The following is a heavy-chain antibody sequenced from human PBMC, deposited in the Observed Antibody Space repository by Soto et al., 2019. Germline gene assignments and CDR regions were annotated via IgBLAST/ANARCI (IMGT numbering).Heavy chain of an antibody. Sequence: VGSLRLSCAASGFTFRSYGMHWVRQAPGKGLEWLAVISNDGTNKYLADSVKGRLTLSRDNSRSTLSLEINNLRPEDTAVYYCGKDTLDCSGGDCPLYYYYGMDVWGQGTTVTVSS. CDR3: GKDTLDCSGGDCPLYYYYGMDV. CDR2: ISNDGTNK. D-gene: IGHD2-15*01. J-gene: IGHJ6*02. CDR1: GFTFRSYG. V-gene: IGHV3-30*18.